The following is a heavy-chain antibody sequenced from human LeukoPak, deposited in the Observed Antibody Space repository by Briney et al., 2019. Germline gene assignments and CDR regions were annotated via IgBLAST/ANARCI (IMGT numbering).Heavy chain of an antibody. D-gene: IGHD2-21*01. CDR1: GYAIGSSHY. J-gene: IGHJ2*01. V-gene: IGHV4-38-2*01. CDR3: ARVVSQAAPDWYMDV. Sequence: PSETLSLTCDVSGYAIGSSHYWGWIREPPGRGLQWIGHANFHGTSAYNASLRGRVTISIEASKNRFSLRLTSVTGADAAIYYCARVVSQAAPDWYMDVWGGGTVVIVSS. CDR2: ANFHGTS.